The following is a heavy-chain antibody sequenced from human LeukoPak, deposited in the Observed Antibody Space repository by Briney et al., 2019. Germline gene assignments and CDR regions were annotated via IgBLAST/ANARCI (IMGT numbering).Heavy chain of an antibody. CDR3: AGXXXXXYFDL. Sequence: SETLSLTCTVSGGSISSYYWSWIRQPAGKGLEWTGRIYXSXXXNYXPSLKSRVTMSVDTSKNQFSLKLSSVTAADTAVYYCAGXXXXXYFDLWGRGTLVTVSS. J-gene: IGHJ2*01. CDR2: IYXSXXX. CDR1: GGSISSYY. V-gene: IGHV4-4*07.